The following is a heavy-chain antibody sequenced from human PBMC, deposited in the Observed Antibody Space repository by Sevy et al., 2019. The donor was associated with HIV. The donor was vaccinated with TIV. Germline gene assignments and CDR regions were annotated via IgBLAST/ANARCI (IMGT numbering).Heavy chain of an antibody. D-gene: IGHD3-16*02. CDR3: ARDHRLGSDYVWGSYLYAWFDP. CDR1: GYTFTGYY. J-gene: IGHJ5*02. CDR2: INPNSGGT. Sequence: ASVKVSCKASGYTFTGYYMHWVRQAPGQGLEWMGWINPNSGGTNYAEKFHGRVTMTRDTSISTAYMELSRLRSDDTAVYYCARDHRLGSDYVWGSYLYAWFDPWGQGTLVTVS. V-gene: IGHV1-2*02.